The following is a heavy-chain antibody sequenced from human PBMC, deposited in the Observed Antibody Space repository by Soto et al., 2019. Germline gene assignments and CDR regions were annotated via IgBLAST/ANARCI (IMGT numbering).Heavy chain of an antibody. CDR1: GFTFNNYS. J-gene: IGHJ6*02. Sequence: EVHLVDSGGGLVKPGGSLRLSCAASGFTFNNYSMTWVRQAPGKGLEWVSSISNTGAHIYYADSVRGRFTISRDNAKNSLYLQMNSLTAEDTAVYYCVRERQFVRDFYYGMDVWGRGTTVTVSS. V-gene: IGHV3-21*01. D-gene: IGHD6-6*01. CDR2: ISNTGAHI. CDR3: VRERQFVRDFYYGMDV.